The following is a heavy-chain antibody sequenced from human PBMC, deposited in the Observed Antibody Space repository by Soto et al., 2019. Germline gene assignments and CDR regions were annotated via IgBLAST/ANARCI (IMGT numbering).Heavy chain of an antibody. CDR3: AREASNYSSGWNDAFDI. Sequence: QVQLVESGGGVVQPGRSLRLSCAASGFTFSSYAMHWVRQAPGKGLEWVAVISYDGSNKYYADSVKGRFTISRDNSKNTLYLQMNSLRAEDTAVYYCAREASNYSSGWNDAFDIWGQGTMVTVSS. CDR2: ISYDGSNK. V-gene: IGHV3-30-3*01. J-gene: IGHJ3*02. D-gene: IGHD6-19*01. CDR1: GFTFSSYA.